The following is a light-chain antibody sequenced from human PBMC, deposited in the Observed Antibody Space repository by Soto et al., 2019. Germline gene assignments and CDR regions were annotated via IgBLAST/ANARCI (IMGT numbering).Light chain of an antibody. CDR1: QSVGSN. Sequence: EIVMTQSPGTLSVSPGERATLSCRASQSVGSNLVWYQQKPGQAARLLIYGASTRATGIPARFSGSGSGTEFTLTISSLQSEDFAVYYCQQYETWPRTFGQGTKVEIK. J-gene: IGKJ1*01. CDR2: GAS. V-gene: IGKV3-15*01. CDR3: QQYETWPRT.